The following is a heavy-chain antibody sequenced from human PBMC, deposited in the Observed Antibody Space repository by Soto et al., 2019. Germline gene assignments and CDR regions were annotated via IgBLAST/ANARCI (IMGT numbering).Heavy chain of an antibody. V-gene: IGHV4-30-4*01. D-gene: IGHD2-21*01. CDR1: GDSISGGDYY. J-gene: IGHJ6*02. CDR2: IYYSGST. Sequence: PSETLSLTCAVSGDSISGGDYYWSWIRQSPGEGLEWLGYIYYSGSTFYNPSLRRRLTISSDTSKKQFSLRLSSVTAADTAVYYCARGLGADQYYGLDVWGQGNAVTVSS. CDR3: ARGLGADQYYGLDV.